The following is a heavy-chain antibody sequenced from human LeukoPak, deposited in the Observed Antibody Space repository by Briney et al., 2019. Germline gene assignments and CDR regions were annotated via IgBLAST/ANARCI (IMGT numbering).Heavy chain of an antibody. CDR3: ARDPPPYCSGGSCYSILFQH. Sequence: ASVKVSCKASGYTFINHGVTWVRQAPGQGLEWMGGIIPIFGTANYAQKFQGRVTITADESTSTAYMELSSLRSEDTAVYYCARDPPPYCSGGSCYSILFQHWGQGTLVTVSS. CDR2: IIPIFGTA. D-gene: IGHD2-15*01. V-gene: IGHV1-69*13. CDR1: GYTFINHG. J-gene: IGHJ1*01.